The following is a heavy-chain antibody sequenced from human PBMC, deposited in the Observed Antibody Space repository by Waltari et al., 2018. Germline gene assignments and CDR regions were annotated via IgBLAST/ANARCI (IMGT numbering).Heavy chain of an antibody. Sequence: QVQLQESGPGLVKPSQTLSLTCTVSGGSISSGSHYWSWIRQPAGKGLEWIGRIYTSGSTNYNPSLKSRVTISVETSKNQFSRKLSSVTAADTAVYYCARETSNCSSTSCYYYGMDVWGQGTTVTVSS. CDR3: ARETSNCSSTSCYYYGMDV. D-gene: IGHD2-2*01. J-gene: IGHJ6*02. CDR1: GGSISSGSHY. CDR2: IYTSGST. V-gene: IGHV4-61*02.